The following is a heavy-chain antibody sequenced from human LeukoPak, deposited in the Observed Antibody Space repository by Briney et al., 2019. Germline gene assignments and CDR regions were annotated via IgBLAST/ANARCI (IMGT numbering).Heavy chain of an antibody. D-gene: IGHD6-13*01. J-gene: IGHJ6*03. V-gene: IGHV3-21*01. Sequence: GGSLRLSCVASGFTFSNYNMNWVRQAPGKGLEWVSSISSSSSYIYYADSVKGRFTISRDNAKNSLYLQMNSLRAEDTAVYYCAREISGPLAAAGGYYYYYMDVWGKGTTVTISS. CDR1: GFTFSNYN. CDR3: AREISGPLAAAGGYYYYYMDV. CDR2: ISSSSSYI.